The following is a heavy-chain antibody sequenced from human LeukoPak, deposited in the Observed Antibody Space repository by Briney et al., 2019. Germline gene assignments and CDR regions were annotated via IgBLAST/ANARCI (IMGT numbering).Heavy chain of an antibody. J-gene: IGHJ4*02. CDR3: ARVARGGATTFDY. CDR1: GYSFSSYW. D-gene: IGHD1-26*01. CDR2: IYPGDSDT. V-gene: IGHV5-51*01. Sequence: PGESLKISCKGSGYSFSSYWIGWVRQMPGKGLEWMGIIYPGDSDTRDSPSFQGQVTISADKPVSTAYLQWSNLKASDTAMYYCARVARGGATTFDYWGQGTLVTVSS.